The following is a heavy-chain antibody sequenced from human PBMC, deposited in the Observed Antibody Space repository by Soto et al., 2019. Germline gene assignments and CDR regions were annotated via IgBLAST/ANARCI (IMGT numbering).Heavy chain of an antibody. CDR2: VYSSGGT. D-gene: IGHD3-3*01. CDR3: ARGQRFSVRFDP. Sequence: PSETLSLTCTVSGGSMSSYYWTWIRQPAGKGLEWIGRVYSSGGTHYNPSLKSRVTISLDTSKNQFSLRLLSVTDADTAVYYCARGQRFSVRFDPWGQGTLVTVSS. CDR1: GGSMSSYY. J-gene: IGHJ5*02. V-gene: IGHV4-4*07.